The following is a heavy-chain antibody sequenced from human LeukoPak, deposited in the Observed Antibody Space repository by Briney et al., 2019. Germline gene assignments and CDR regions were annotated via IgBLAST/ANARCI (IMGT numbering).Heavy chain of an antibody. Sequence: GGSLRLSCAASGFTFSSYAMSWVRQAPGKGLEWVSAISGSGGSTYYADSVKGRFTISRDNAKNSLYLQMNSLRAEDTAVYYCARQTYYYGSGTLVPLDYWGQGTLVTVSS. D-gene: IGHD3-10*01. V-gene: IGHV3-23*01. CDR2: ISGSGGST. CDR3: ARQTYYYGSGTLVPLDY. CDR1: GFTFSSYA. J-gene: IGHJ4*02.